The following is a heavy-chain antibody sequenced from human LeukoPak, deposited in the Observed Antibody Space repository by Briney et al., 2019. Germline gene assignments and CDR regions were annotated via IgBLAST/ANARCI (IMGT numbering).Heavy chain of an antibody. D-gene: IGHD3-16*02. CDR3: ARGSGRGSYRYPLN. CDR2: ISYDGSNK. J-gene: IGHJ4*02. CDR1: GLTFSSYA. Sequence: PGGSLRLSCAASGLTFSSYAMHWVRQAPGKGLEWVAVISYDGSNKYYADSVKGRFTISRDNSKNTLYLQMNSLRAEDTAVYYCARGSGRGSYRYPLNWGQGTLVTVSS. V-gene: IGHV3-30*04.